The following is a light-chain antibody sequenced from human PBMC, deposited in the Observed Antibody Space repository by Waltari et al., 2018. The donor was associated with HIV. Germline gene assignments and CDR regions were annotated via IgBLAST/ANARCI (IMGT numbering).Light chain of an antibody. Sequence: QSALTQPRSVSGSPGQSVTISCTGTSSDVGRYNYVSWYQQYPGRAPKLMMYDVSKRPSGVPDRFSGSKSGNTASLTISGLQTEDEGDYYCCSYAGSYTLVFGGGTKLTVL. V-gene: IGLV2-11*01. CDR1: SSDVGRYNY. CDR2: DVS. J-gene: IGLJ2*01. CDR3: CSYAGSYTLV.